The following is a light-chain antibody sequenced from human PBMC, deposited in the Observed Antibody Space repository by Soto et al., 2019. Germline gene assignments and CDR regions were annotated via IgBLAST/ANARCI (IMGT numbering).Light chain of an antibody. CDR2: GAS. J-gene: IGKJ4*01. CDR1: QSVSSY. V-gene: IGKV3-15*01. Sequence: EIVMTQSPATLSVSPGERATLSCRASQSVSSYLAWYQQKPGQAPRLLISGASTRATGIPARFSGSGSGTDFTLTISSMQSEDCAVYYCQQYNNWPLTFAGGTKGEIK. CDR3: QQYNNWPLT.